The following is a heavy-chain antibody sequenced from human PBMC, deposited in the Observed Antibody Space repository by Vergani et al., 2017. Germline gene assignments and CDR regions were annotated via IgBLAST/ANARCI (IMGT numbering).Heavy chain of an antibody. Sequence: EVQLVESGGGLVKPGGSLRLSCAASGFTFSSYSMNWVRQAPGKGLEWVSSISSSSSYIYYADSVKGRFTISRDNAKNSLYLQMNSLRAEDTAVYYCAXGPTTVNEYYYYYYGMDVWGQGTTVTVSS. CDR3: AXGPTTVNEYYYYYYGMDV. CDR1: GFTFSSYS. J-gene: IGHJ6*02. V-gene: IGHV3-21*01. D-gene: IGHD4-17*01. CDR2: ISSSSSYI.